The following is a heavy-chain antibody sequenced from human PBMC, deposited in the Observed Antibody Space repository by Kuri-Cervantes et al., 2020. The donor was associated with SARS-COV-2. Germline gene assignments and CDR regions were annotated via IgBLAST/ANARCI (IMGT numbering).Heavy chain of an antibody. CDR3: ARDNVLYSGSGFDL. V-gene: IGHV4-59*01. CDR1: GGSTSSFY. J-gene: IGHJ4*02. CDR2: FYHSGIT. Sequence: SETLSLTCTVSGGSTSSFYWSWIRQPPGKGLEWIGYFYHSGITNYDPSLKSRVTISGDTSEKQLSLKLTSVTAADTAVYYCARDNVLYSGSGFDLWGQGTLVTVSS. D-gene: IGHD1-26*01.